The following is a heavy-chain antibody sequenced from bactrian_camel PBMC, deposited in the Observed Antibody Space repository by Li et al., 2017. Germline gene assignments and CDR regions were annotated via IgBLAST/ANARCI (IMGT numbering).Heavy chain of an antibody. V-gene: IGHV3S67*01. CDR1: RRTYSTYC. J-gene: IGHJ4*01. D-gene: IGHD2*01. Sequence: QLVESGGGSVQAGGSLSVSCTDSRRTYSTYCMAWFRQAPGKEREGVAAIDSHGGTAYADSATGRFTISQDNAKNTLYLEMNSLKSDDSGVYTYAYERAPHCKAALVGLGLILAFTTAGQGTQVTVS. CDR2: IDSHGGT.